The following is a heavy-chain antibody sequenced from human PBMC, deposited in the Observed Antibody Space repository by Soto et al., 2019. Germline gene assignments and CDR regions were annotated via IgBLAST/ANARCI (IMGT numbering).Heavy chain of an antibody. D-gene: IGHD4-17*01. CDR1: GGSISSGGYY. V-gene: IGHV4-31*03. Sequence: LSLTCTVSGGSISSGGYYWSWIRQHPGKCLEWIGYIYYSGSTYYNPSLKSRVTISVDTSKNQFSLKLSSVTAADTAVYYCAGDAPMTTVSGGMDVWGQGTTVTVSS. J-gene: IGHJ6*02. CDR3: AGDAPMTTVSGGMDV. CDR2: IYYSGST.